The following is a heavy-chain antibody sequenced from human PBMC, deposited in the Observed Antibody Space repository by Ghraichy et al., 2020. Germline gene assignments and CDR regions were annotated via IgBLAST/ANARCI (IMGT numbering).Heavy chain of an antibody. V-gene: IGHV1-18*01. D-gene: IGHD2-2*01. J-gene: IGHJ4*02. CDR2: NSAYNGNT. CDR3: ARVRYCSSTSCRRGIAVAVDFDY. Sequence: ASVKVSCKASGYTFTSYGISWVRQAPGQGLEWMGWNSAYNGNTNYAQKLQGRVTMTTDTSTSPAYMELRSLRSDDTAVYYCARVRYCSSTSCRRGIAVAVDFDYWGLGTLVTVSS. CDR1: GYTFTSYG.